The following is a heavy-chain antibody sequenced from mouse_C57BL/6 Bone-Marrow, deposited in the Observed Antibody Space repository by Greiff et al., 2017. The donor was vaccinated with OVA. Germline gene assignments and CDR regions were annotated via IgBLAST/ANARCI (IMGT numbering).Heavy chain of an antibody. V-gene: IGHV1-36*01. CDR2: VYPYNGGT. D-gene: IGHD3-3*01. CDR1: GFTFTDYY. CDR3: ALAGTAIAY. J-gene: IGHJ3*01. Sequence: SGPVLVKPGPSVKISCKASGFTFTDYYMHWVKQSHGKSLEWIGLVYPYNGGTSYNQKFKGKATLTVDPYSRTAYMKLHGLTSEDSSVSCCALAGTAIAYWGQGTLVTVSA.